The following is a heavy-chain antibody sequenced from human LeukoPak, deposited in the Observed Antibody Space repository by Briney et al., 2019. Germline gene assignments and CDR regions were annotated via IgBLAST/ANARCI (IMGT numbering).Heavy chain of an antibody. Sequence: ASVKVSCKASGYTFTSYYMHWVRQAPGQGLEWMGRINPNSGDTNYAQKFQGRVAMTRDTSISTAFMELTRLRSDDTAVYYCARDYCSSTSCLFDYWGQGTLVTVSS. D-gene: IGHD2-2*01. CDR1: GYTFTSYY. CDR3: ARDYCSSTSCLFDY. V-gene: IGHV1-2*06. J-gene: IGHJ4*02. CDR2: INPNSGDT.